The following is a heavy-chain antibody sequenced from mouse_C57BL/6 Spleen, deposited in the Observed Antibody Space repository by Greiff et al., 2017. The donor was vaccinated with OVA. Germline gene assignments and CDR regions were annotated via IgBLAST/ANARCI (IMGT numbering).Heavy chain of an antibody. Sequence: EVKLEESGGDLVKPGGSLKLSCAASGFTFSSYGMSWVRQTPDKRLEWVATISSGGSYTYYPDSVKGRFTISRDNAKNTLYLQMSSLKSEDTAMYYCARRTPYAMDYWGQGTSVTVSS. CDR1: GFTFSSYG. CDR2: ISSGGSYT. J-gene: IGHJ4*01. CDR3: ARRTPYAMDY. V-gene: IGHV5-6*02.